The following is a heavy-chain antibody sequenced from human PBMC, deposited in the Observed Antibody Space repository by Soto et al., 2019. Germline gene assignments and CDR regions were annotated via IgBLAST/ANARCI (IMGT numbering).Heavy chain of an antibody. D-gene: IGHD1-26*01. V-gene: IGHV3-30-3*02. CDR2: ISYDGSNK. CDR1: GLTFSSYA. CDR3: AKTEGVVGVRSRWFDP. Sequence: QAQLVESGGGVVQPGRSLRLSCAASGLTFSSYAMNWVRQAPGKGLEWVAVISYDGSNKYYADPVKGPFTSATDNSNNTLYLQTNSLRVEDTAEYYCAKTEGVVGVRSRWFDPWGQGTLVTDSS. J-gene: IGHJ5*02.